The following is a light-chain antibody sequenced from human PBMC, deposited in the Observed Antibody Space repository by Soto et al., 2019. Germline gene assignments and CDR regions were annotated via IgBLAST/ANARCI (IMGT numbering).Light chain of an antibody. Sequence: QAVLTQPASVSGSPGQSITVSCTGTNTDVGGYNYVSWYQHRPGKAPRLMFYEVRNRLSGVSNRFSGSKSGNTASLTISGLQSEDEADYYCTSYTPTGALVFGSGTKVTVL. CDR3: TSYTPTGALV. CDR2: EVR. V-gene: IGLV2-14*01. J-gene: IGLJ6*01. CDR1: NTDVGGYNY.